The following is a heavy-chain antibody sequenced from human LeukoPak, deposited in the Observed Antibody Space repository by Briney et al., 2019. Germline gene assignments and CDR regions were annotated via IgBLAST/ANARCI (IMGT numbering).Heavy chain of an antibody. V-gene: IGHV4-38-2*02. D-gene: IGHD3-22*01. CDR2: IFHSGST. Sequence: SETLSLTCSVSGYSFSSGFYWGWIRQPPGRGLEWIGSIFHSGSTNYNPSLKSRVTISVDTSKNQFSLKLSSVTAADTAVYYCARDRYYYDSSARYFDYWGQGTLVTVSS. CDR1: GYSFSSGFY. CDR3: ARDRYYYDSSARYFDY. J-gene: IGHJ4*02.